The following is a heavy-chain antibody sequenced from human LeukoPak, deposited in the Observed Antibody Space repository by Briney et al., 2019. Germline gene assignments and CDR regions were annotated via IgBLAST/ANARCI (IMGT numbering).Heavy chain of an antibody. Sequence: GGSLRLPCAASGLTFSSYWMSWVRQAPGKGLEWVANIKQDGSEKYYVDSVKGRFTISRDNAKNSLYLQMNSLRAEDTAVYYCARDISDYYDSSGYSGAFDIWGQGTMVTVSS. V-gene: IGHV3-7*01. CDR1: GLTFSSYW. D-gene: IGHD3-22*01. CDR2: IKQDGSEK. CDR3: ARDISDYYDSSGYSGAFDI. J-gene: IGHJ3*02.